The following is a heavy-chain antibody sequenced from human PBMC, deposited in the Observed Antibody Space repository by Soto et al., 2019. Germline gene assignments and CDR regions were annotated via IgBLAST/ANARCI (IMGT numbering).Heavy chain of an antibody. CDR3: ARDTGGSYDY. CDR1: GFTFSSYV. J-gene: IGHJ4*02. V-gene: IGHV3-72*01. Sequence: GGSLRLSCAASGFTFSSYVMHWVRQAPGKGLEWVGRTRNKANCYSPEYAPSVKGRFTISRHDLDDSMYLQMNSLKTEDTAVYYCARDTGGSYDYWGQGALVTVSS. CDR2: TRNKANCYSP. D-gene: IGHD1-26*01.